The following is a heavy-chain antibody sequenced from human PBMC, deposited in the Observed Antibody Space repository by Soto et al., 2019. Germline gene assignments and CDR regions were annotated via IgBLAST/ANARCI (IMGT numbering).Heavy chain of an antibody. CDR1: GFTFSAYP. D-gene: IGHD6-19*01. CDR2: ISYDGNNK. J-gene: IGHJ4*02. Sequence: HPGGSLRLSCAASGFTFSAYPLFWVRQAPGKGLEWGAIISYDGNNKYYADSVKGRFTISRDNSKNTLYVQMNSLRGEDTAVYYCAKGKYSSPTSGVDFWGQGTLVTVSS. V-gene: IGHV3-30-3*01. CDR3: AKGKYSSPTSGVDF.